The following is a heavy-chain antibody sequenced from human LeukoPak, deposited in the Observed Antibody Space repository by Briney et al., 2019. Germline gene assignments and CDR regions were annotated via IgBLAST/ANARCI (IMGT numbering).Heavy chain of an antibody. CDR2: IRSGGSIT. J-gene: IGHJ4*02. CDR3: ARVIWSGYYQIDY. CDR1: GFTFSSYS. D-gene: IGHD3-3*01. Sequence: QTGGSLRLSCAASGFTFSSYSMNWVRQAPGKGLEWVSYIRSGGSITRHADYVKGRFTISRDNAKNSLYLQMNSLRAEDTAVYYCARVIWSGYYQIDYWGQGTLVTVSS. V-gene: IGHV3-48*01.